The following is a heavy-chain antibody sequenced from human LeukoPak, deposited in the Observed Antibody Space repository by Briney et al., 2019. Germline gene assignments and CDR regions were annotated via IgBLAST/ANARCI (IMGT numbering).Heavy chain of an antibody. D-gene: IGHD4-11*01. CDR2: IHTSGST. CDR1: GGSISSGSYY. CDR3: ARDSYSNLDY. Sequence: SQTLSLTCTVSGGSISSGSYYWSWLRQPAGKGLEWIGRIHTSGSTNYNPSLKSRVTISVDTSKNQFSLKLSSVTAADTAVYYCARDSYSNLDYWGQGTLVTVSS. V-gene: IGHV4-61*02. J-gene: IGHJ4*02.